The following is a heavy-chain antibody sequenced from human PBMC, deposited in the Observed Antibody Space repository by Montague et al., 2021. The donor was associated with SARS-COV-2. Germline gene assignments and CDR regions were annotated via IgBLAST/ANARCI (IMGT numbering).Heavy chain of an antibody. Sequence: SLRLSFSASGFTFSSYAMHWVRQAPGKGLEWVAVISYDGSNKYYADSVKARFTISRDNSKNTLYLQMNSLRAEDTAVYYCARDRGMITFGGVIVIDGMDVWGQGTTVTVSS. D-gene: IGHD3-16*02. CDR2: ISYDGSNK. V-gene: IGHV3-30-3*01. CDR1: GFTFSSYA. CDR3: ARDRGMITFGGVIVIDGMDV. J-gene: IGHJ6*02.